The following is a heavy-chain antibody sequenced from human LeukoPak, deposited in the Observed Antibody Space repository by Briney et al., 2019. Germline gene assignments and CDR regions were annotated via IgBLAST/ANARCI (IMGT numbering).Heavy chain of an antibody. Sequence: ASVKVSCKASGYTFTSYAMHWVRQAPGQRLEWMGWINAGNGNTEYSQKFQGRVTITRDTSASTAYMELSSLRSEDTAVYYCARDYGGNGGSAFDIWGQRTMVTVSS. CDR3: ARDYGGNGGSAFDI. V-gene: IGHV1-3*01. CDR1: GYTFTSYA. D-gene: IGHD4-23*01. J-gene: IGHJ3*02. CDR2: INAGNGNT.